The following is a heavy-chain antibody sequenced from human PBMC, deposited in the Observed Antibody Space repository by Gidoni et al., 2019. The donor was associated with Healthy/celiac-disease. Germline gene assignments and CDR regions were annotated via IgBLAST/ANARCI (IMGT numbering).Heavy chain of an antibody. CDR1: GFTFISYA. CDR3: AKEDYDSSGYYPNYFDY. D-gene: IGHD3-22*01. V-gene: IGHV3-23*01. CDR2: ISGRGGST. J-gene: IGHJ4*02. Sequence: EVQLLESGGGLVQPGGSLRLSCAASGFTFISYAMSWVRQAPGKGREWGSAISGRGGSTYYADSVKGRFTISRDNSKKTLYLQMNSLRAEDTAVYYCAKEDYDSSGYYPNYFDYWGQGTLVTVSS.